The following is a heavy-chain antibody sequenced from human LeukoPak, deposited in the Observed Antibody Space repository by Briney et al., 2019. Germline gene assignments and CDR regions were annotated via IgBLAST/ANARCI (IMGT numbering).Heavy chain of an antibody. CDR3: VKVAKYYYGSETYYFFEH. CDR2: INQDGTEK. V-gene: IGHV3-7*01. D-gene: IGHD3-10*01. Sequence: GGSLRLSCAASGFTFTTYWMSWVRQLPGKGLEWVANINQDGTEKYYVDSVKGRFTISRDNAKNSLDLQMNSLRVEDTAIYYCVKVAKYYYGSETYYFFEHWGQGTPVTASS. CDR1: GFTFTTYW. J-gene: IGHJ4*02.